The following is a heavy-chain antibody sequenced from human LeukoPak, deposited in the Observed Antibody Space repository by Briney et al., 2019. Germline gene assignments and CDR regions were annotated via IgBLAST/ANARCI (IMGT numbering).Heavy chain of an antibody. J-gene: IGHJ4*02. Sequence: SETLSLTCTVSGGSISSYYWSWIRQPPGKGLEWIGYIYYSGSTNYNPSLKSRVTISVDTSKNQFSLKLSSVTAADTAVYYCARGSYSGSYRPNDYWGQGTLVTVSS. CDR1: GGSISSYY. D-gene: IGHD1-26*01. CDR3: ARGSYSGSYRPNDY. V-gene: IGHV4-59*01. CDR2: IYYSGST.